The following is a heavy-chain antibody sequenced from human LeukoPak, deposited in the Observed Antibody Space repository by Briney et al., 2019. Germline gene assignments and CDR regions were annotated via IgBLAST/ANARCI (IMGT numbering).Heavy chain of an antibody. CDR1: GFTFSSYS. CDR3: ARDGGSFSHPTYYYYYYGMDV. D-gene: IGHD3-16*01. CDR2: ISSSSSYI. J-gene: IGHJ6*02. Sequence: GGSLRLSCAASGFTFSSYSMNWVRQAPGKGLEWVSSISSSSSYIYYADSVKGRFTISRDNAKNSLYLQMNSLRAEDTAVYYCARDGGSFSHPTYYYYYYGMDVWGQGTTVTVSS. V-gene: IGHV3-21*01.